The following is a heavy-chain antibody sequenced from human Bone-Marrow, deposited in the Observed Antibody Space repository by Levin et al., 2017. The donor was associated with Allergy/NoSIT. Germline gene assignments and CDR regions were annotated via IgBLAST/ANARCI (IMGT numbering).Heavy chain of an antibody. J-gene: IGHJ6*04. CDR2: FDPEDGVP. CDR1: GHTLSELA. V-gene: IGHV1-24*01. CDR3: ATARINVSPYYYVDV. D-gene: IGHD3-16*01. Sequence: GESLKISCKISGHTLSELAMHWVRQAPGKGLEWMGGFDPEDGVPIYAQNFQGRVTMTEDISADTAYMELRSLRFGDTAVYYCATARINVSPYYYVDVWGEGTTVIVSS.